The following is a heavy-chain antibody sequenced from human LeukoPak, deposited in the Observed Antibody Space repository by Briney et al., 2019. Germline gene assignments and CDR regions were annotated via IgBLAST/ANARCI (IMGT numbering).Heavy chain of an antibody. CDR3: ARDRVETAMGPQFRTYYYYGMDV. CDR1: GFTVSSNY. D-gene: IGHD5-18*01. Sequence: GGSLRLSSAASGFTVSSNYMTWVRQAPGKGLEWVSVIYGGGATYYADSVKGRFTISRDNSKNTVYLQMNSLRVEDTAVYYCARDRVETAMGPQFRTYYYYGMDVWGQGTTVTVSS. V-gene: IGHV3-66*01. CDR2: IYGGGAT. J-gene: IGHJ6*02.